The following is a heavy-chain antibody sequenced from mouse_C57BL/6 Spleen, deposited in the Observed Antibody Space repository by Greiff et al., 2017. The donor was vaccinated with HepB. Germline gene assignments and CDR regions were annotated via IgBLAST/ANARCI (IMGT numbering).Heavy chain of an antibody. CDR1: GYAFSSYW. Sequence: QVQLKESGAELVKPGASVKISCKASGYAFSSYWMNWVKQRPGKGLEWIGQIYPGDGDTNYNGKFKGKATLTADKSSSTAYMQLSSLTSEDSAVYFCARSGLRDFAYWGQGTLVTVSA. CDR2: IYPGDGDT. CDR3: ARSGLRDFAY. D-gene: IGHD1-1*01. J-gene: IGHJ3*01. V-gene: IGHV1-80*01.